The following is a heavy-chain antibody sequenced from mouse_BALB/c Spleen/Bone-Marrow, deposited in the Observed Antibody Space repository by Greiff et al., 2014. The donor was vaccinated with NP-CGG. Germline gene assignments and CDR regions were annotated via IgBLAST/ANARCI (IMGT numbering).Heavy chain of an antibody. CDR3: ERENFYKYCILDY. CDR1: GYTFTDYA. V-gene: IGHV1-67*01. D-gene: IGHD1-1*01. Sequence: QVQLQQSGPELVRPGASVKISCKASGYTFTDYAIHWVKQNHGKSLEWIGVISLYYDNTNYNQKFKGKATMTIDKSSSTAYMELGSLTSEDSAIYYCERENFYKYCILDYWGQGTSVTVSS. J-gene: IGHJ4*01. CDR2: ISLYYDNT.